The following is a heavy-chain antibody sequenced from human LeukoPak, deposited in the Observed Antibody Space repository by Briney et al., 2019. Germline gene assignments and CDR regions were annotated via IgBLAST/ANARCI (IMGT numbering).Heavy chain of an antibody. D-gene: IGHD1-26*01. V-gene: IGHV3-43*01. J-gene: IGHJ3*02. CDR2: ISWDGGST. CDR3: AKGSREWEVLDAFDI. Sequence: GGSLRLSCAASGFTFDDYTMHWVRQAPGKGLEWVSLISWDGGSTYYADSVKGRFTISRDNAKNTLYLQMNSLRAEDTAVYYCAKGSREWEVLDAFDIWGQGTMVTVSS. CDR1: GFTFDDYT.